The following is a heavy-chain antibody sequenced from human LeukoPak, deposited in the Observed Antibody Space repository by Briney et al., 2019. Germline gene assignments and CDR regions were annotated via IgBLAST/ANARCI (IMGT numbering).Heavy chain of an antibody. Sequence: EASVKVSCKVSGYTLTELSMHWVRQAPGKGLEWMGGFDPEDGETIYAQKFQGRVTMTEDTSTDTAYIELSSLRSEDTAVYYCATFGGYYFDFWGQGTLVTVSS. V-gene: IGHV1-24*01. CDR3: ATFGGYYFDF. CDR2: FDPEDGET. D-gene: IGHD3-10*01. CDR1: GYTLTELS. J-gene: IGHJ4*02.